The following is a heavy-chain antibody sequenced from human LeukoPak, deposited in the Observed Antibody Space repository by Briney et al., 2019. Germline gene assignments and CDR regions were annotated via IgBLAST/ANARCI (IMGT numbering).Heavy chain of an antibody. Sequence: QVQLQESGPGLVKPSQTLSLTCTVSGSSVSSGSYYWSWIRQPAGQGLEWIGRIYTSGSTNYNPSLKSRVTISVDTSKNQFSLKLSSVTAADTAVYYCARDSILSYYMDVWGKGTTVTVSS. V-gene: IGHV4-61*02. CDR3: ARDSILSYYMDV. J-gene: IGHJ6*03. CDR1: GSSVSSGSYY. D-gene: IGHD2/OR15-2a*01. CDR2: IYTSGST.